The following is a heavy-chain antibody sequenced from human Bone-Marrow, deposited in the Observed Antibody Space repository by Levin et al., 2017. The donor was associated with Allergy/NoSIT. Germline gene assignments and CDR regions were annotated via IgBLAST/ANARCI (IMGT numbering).Heavy chain of an antibody. CDR3: ARGVSAY. Sequence: SETLSLTCAVSGDSITSNNWWSWVRQPPGKGLEWIGEIYHSGTTNYNPSLKSRVTISADKSRNQFSLKLTSVTAADTAMYYCARGVSAYWGQGILVTVSS. V-gene: IGHV4-4*02. CDR2: IYHSGTT. CDR1: GDSITSNNW. D-gene: IGHD2/OR15-2a*01. J-gene: IGHJ4*02.